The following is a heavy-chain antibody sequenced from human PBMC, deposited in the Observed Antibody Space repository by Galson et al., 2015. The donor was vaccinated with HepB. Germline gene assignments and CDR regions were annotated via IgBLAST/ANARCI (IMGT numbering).Heavy chain of an antibody. V-gene: IGHV3-21*01. CDR1: GFTFSSYS. J-gene: IGHJ4*02. CDR3: AREPATGYCSGGSCYSGAFDY. Sequence: SLRLSCAASGFTFSSYSMNWVRQAPGKGLEWVSSISSSSSYIYYADSVKGRFTISRDNAKNSLYLQMNSLRAEDTAVYYCAREPATGYCSGGSCYSGAFDYWGQGTLVTVSS. CDR2: ISSSSSYI. D-gene: IGHD2-15*01.